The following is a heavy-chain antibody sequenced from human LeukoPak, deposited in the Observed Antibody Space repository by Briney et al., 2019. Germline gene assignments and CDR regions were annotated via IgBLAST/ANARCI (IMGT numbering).Heavy chain of an antibody. J-gene: IGHJ6*02. CDR2: ISAYNGNT. V-gene: IGHV1-18*01. CDR3: ARDVCSSTSCYTPPRYYYYGMDV. Sequence: APVKVSCKASGYTFTSYGISWVRQAPGQGLEWMGWISAYNGNTNYAQKLQGRVTMTTDTSTSTAYMELRSLRSDDTAVYYCARDVCSSTSCYTPPRYYYYGMDVWGQGTTVTVSS. CDR1: GYTFTSYG. D-gene: IGHD2-2*02.